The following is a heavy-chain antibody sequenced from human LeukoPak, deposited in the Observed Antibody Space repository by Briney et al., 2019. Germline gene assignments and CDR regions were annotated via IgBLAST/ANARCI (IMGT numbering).Heavy chain of an antibody. D-gene: IGHD5-18*01. Sequence: HGESLKISCKGSGYSFTSYWIGWVRQMPGKGLEWMGIIYPGDSDTRYSPSFQGQVTISADKSISTAYLQWSSLMASDTAMYYCARHGGYSYGYNYYYYMDVWGKGTTVTVSS. CDR2: IYPGDSDT. CDR3: ARHGGYSYGYNYYYYMDV. CDR1: GYSFTSYW. J-gene: IGHJ6*03. V-gene: IGHV5-51*01.